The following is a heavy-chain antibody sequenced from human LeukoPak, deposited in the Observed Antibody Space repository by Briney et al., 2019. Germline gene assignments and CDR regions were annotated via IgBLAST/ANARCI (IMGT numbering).Heavy chain of an antibody. CDR2: INHSGST. CDR1: GGSFSGYY. V-gene: IGHV4-34*01. D-gene: IGHD2-2*01. Sequence: KASETLSLTCAVYGGSFSGYYWSWIRQPPGKGLEWIGEINHSGSTNYSPSLKSRVTISVDTSKNQFSLKLSSVTAADTAVYYCRGMPIYYYYYMDVWGKGTTVTVSS. CDR3: RGMPIYYYYYMDV. J-gene: IGHJ6*03.